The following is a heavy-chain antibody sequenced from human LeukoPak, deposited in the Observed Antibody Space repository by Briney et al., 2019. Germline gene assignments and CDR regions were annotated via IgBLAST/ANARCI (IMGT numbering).Heavy chain of an antibody. CDR1: GYTFTSYG. CDR3: ASPAPGIAVAGDAFDI. CDR2: ISAYNGNT. Sequence: ASVKVSCKASGYTFTSYGISWVRQAPGQGLEWMGWISAYNGNTNYAQKLQGRVTMTTDTSTSTAYMELRSLRSDDTAVYYCASPAPGIAVAGDAFDIWGQGTMVTVSS. D-gene: IGHD6-19*01. V-gene: IGHV1-18*01. J-gene: IGHJ3*02.